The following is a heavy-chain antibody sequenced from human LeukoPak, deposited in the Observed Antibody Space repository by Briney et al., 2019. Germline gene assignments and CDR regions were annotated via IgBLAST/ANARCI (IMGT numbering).Heavy chain of an antibody. J-gene: IGHJ1*01. CDR2: IYYSGST. CDR3: AREGEDCSGGSCYTSGYFQH. Sequence: SETLSLTCTVSGGSISSYYWSWIRQPPGKGLEWIGYIYYSGSTNYNPSLKSRVTISVGTSKNQFSLKLSSVTAADTAVYYCAREGEDCSGGSCYTSGYFQHWGQGTLVTVSS. V-gene: IGHV4-59*01. CDR1: GGSISSYY. D-gene: IGHD2-15*01.